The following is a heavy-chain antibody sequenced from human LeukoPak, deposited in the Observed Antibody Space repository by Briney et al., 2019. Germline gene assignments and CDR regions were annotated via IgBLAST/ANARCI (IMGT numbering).Heavy chain of an antibody. CDR1: GVSITSDTYY. J-gene: IGHJ4*02. CDR2: ILHSGST. CDR3: ARTRDFWSAYFDY. D-gene: IGHD3-3*01. Sequence: PSETLSLTCAVSGVSITSDTYYWSWIRQPPGKGLEWIVYILHSGSTYHNPSLKSRVTILVDTSKNQFSLKLSSVTAADTAVYFCARTRDFWSAYFDYWGQGILVTVSS. V-gene: IGHV4-30-2*01.